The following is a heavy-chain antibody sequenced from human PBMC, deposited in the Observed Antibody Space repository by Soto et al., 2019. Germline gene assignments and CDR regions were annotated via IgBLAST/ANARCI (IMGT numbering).Heavy chain of an antibody. CDR1: GITLGDIN. Sequence: EVQLVESGGALVQPGGSLRLSCAVAGITLGDINWNWFRQAPGEGLEWVSTLTRGSLMYYADSVKGRFTISRDNAKNSLYLQMNSLRVEDTAMYYCLDGNYNWGQGTLVIVSS. CDR2: LTRGSLM. J-gene: IGHJ4*02. V-gene: IGHV3-48*01. CDR3: LDGNYN. D-gene: IGHD1-7*01.